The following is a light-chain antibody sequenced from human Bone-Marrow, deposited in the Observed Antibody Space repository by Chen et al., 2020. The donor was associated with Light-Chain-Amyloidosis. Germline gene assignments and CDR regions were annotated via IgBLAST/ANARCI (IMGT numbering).Light chain of an antibody. V-gene: IGKV3-20*01. CDR3: QASRT. J-gene: IGKJ2*01. CDR1: QSVNINY. CDR2: GAS. Sequence: EIVLTQSPGTLSMSLGERVTLYCRASQSVNINYLAWYQPKPGQAPRLLIYGASYRATGIPDRFSGGGSGTDFSLTISRLEPEDFAVYYCQASRTFGQGTKLEIK.